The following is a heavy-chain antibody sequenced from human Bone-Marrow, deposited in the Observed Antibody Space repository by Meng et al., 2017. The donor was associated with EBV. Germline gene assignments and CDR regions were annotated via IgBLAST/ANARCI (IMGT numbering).Heavy chain of an antibody. Sequence: EVHVLESGGGLVQPGGSLRLSCAASGFSFSTYVMTWVRQAPGKGLEWVSAISGSDDNTYYADSVKGRFAISRDNSKSTLYLQMDSLRAGDTAVYYCVKGGWCDDWGQGTLVTVSS. V-gene: IGHV3-23*01. J-gene: IGHJ4*02. CDR2: ISGSDDNT. CDR1: GFSFSTYV. D-gene: IGHD6-19*01. CDR3: VKGGWCDD.